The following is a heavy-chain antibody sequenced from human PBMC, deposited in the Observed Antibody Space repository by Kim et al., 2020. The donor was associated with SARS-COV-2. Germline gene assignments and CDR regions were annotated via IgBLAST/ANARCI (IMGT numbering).Heavy chain of an antibody. CDR3: AREAPMIVVVSDY. J-gene: IGHJ4*02. CDR2: IKQDGSEK. D-gene: IGHD3-22*01. CDR1: GFTFSSYW. V-gene: IGHV3-7*01. Sequence: GGSLRLSCAASGFTFSSYWMSWARQAPGKGLEWVANIKQDGSEKYYVDSVKGRFTISRDNAKNSLYLQMNSLRAEDTAVYYCAREAPMIVVVSDYWGQGTLVTVSS.